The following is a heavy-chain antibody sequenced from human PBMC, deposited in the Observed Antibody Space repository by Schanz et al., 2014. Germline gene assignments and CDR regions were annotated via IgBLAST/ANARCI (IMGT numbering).Heavy chain of an antibody. J-gene: IGHJ4*02. CDR2: IRQEGSEK. CDR1: GFTFRNYW. Sequence: EVQLVESGGGLVQPGESLRVSCAASGFTFRNYWMSWVRQAPGKGLEWVANIRQEGSEKYYLDSVKGRFTISRDNSKNTLYLQMNSLRTEDTAVYFCAKSYDTSGYSGFDYWGQGTLVTVSS. V-gene: IGHV3-7*01. D-gene: IGHD3-22*01. CDR3: AKSYDTSGYSGFDY.